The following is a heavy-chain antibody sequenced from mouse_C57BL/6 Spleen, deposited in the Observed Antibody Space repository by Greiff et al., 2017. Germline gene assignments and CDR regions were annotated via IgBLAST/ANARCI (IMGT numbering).Heavy chain of an antibody. D-gene: IGHD3-2*02. CDR3: TRRGSSDYSFDY. Sequence: QVQLQQSGAELVRPGASVTLSCKASGYTFTDYEMHWVKQTPVHGLEWIGAIDPETGGTAYNQKFKGKAILTADKSSSTAYMELRSLTSEDSAVYYCTRRGSSDYSFDYWGQGTTLTVSS. V-gene: IGHV1-15*01. J-gene: IGHJ2*01. CDR2: IDPETGGT. CDR1: GYTFTDYE.